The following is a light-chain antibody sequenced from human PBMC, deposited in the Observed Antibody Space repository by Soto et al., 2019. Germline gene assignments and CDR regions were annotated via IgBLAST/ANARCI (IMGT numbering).Light chain of an antibody. J-gene: IGKJ1*01. Sequence: DIKMAQSTSALSGAGGDRVTRDCRASKTISSWLAWYQQKPGKAPKLLIYKASTLKSGVPSRFSGSGAGTEFTLTISSLQPDDFATHYCQHYNSYSGAFGQGTKVDIK. CDR3: QHYNSYSGA. CDR2: KAS. V-gene: IGKV1-5*03. CDR1: KTISSW.